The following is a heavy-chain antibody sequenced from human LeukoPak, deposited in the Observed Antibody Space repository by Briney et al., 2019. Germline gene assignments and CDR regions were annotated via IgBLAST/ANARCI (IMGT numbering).Heavy chain of an antibody. V-gene: IGHV3-48*03. CDR3: ASTIEIAAAGTGSFDY. CDR1: GFTFSSYE. Sequence: PGGSLRLSCAASGFTFSSYEMNWVRQAPGKGLEWVSYISSSGSTIYYADSVKGGFTISRDNAKNSLYLQMNSLRAEDTAVYYCASTIEIAAAGTGSFDYWGQGTLVTVSS. D-gene: IGHD6-13*01. CDR2: ISSSGSTI. J-gene: IGHJ4*02.